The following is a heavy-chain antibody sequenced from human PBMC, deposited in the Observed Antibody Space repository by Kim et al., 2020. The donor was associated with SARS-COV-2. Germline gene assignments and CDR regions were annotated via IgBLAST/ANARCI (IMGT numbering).Heavy chain of an antibody. CDR2: ISDSGGRT. J-gene: IGHJ3*01. V-gene: IGHV3-23*01. CDR3: AKDYPAEMDALDL. CDR1: EFRFDVYA. D-gene: IGHD6-19*01. Sequence: GGSLRLSCAASEFRFDVYAMTWVRQAPGKGLEWVSGISDSGGRTHYADSVKGRFTISRDNSKNTVYLQMNNLRAEDTAIYYCAKDYPAEMDALDLWGQGTVVTVSS.